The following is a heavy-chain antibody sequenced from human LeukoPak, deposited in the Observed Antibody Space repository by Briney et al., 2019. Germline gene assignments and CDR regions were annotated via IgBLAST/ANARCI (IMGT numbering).Heavy chain of an antibody. J-gene: IGHJ4*02. CDR3: AKGSRELYYFDY. D-gene: IGHD1-7*01. V-gene: IGHV4-59*01. CDR2: IYYSGST. Sequence: SETLSLICTVSAGYTSSYYWSWIRHPPAKRLEWIAYIYYSGSTKYNLSLKSRVTISVDSSKTQFSLKLNSVTAADTAVYYCAKGSRELYYFDYWGQGTLVTVSS. CDR1: AGYTSSYY.